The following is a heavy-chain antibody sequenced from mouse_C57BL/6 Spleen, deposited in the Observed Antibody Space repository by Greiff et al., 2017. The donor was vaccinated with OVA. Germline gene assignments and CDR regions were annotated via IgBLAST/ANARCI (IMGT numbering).Heavy chain of an antibody. Sequence: VQLQQPGAELVKPGASVKLSCKASGYTFTSYWMQWVKQRPGQGLEWIGEIDPSDSYTNYNQKFKGKATLTVDTSSSTAYMQLSSLTSEDSAVYYCARRHGLYYFDYWGQGTTLTVSS. CDR1: GYTFTSYW. J-gene: IGHJ2*01. V-gene: IGHV1-50*01. CDR3: ARRHGLYYFDY. CDR2: IDPSDSYT. D-gene: IGHD1-1*01.